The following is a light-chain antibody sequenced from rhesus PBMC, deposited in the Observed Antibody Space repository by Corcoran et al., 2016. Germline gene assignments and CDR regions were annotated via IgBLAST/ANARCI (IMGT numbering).Light chain of an antibody. CDR1: QAINNY. V-gene: IGKV1-66*01. Sequence: DIQMTQSPSSLSASIGDRVTITCRASQAINNYLSWYQQKPGKFPKPLMYHASRLERGVPSRFSGGRSGKDYTLTITSLQPEDVATYYCQQYNKPPLTFGGGTKVDLK. J-gene: IGKJ4*01. CDR2: HAS. CDR3: QQYNKPPLT.